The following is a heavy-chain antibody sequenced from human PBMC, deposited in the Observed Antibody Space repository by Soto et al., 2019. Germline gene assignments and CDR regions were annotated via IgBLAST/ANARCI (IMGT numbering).Heavy chain of an antibody. J-gene: IGHJ4*02. D-gene: IGHD5-12*01. Sequence: QVQLVQSGAEVKKPGSSVKVSCKASGGTFSSYAISWVRQAPGQGIEWMGGSIPIFGTANYAQKFQGRVTITADDSTSTAYMELSSLRSEDTAVYYCARVSDSGYERHRNFDYWGQGTLVTVSS. CDR2: SIPIFGTA. V-gene: IGHV1-69*12. CDR3: ARVSDSGYERHRNFDY. CDR1: GGTFSSYA.